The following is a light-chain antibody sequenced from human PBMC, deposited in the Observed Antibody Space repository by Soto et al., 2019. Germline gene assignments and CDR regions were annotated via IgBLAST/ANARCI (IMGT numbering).Light chain of an antibody. Sequence: DIQMTQSPSTLSASVGARVTITCRASQSISSWVAWYQQKPGKAPKLLIYKAXXLXSGVPSRFSGSGSGTEFTLTISSLQPDDFASYYCQQYNSYSRTFGQGTKVDIK. CDR2: KAX. CDR1: QSISSW. V-gene: IGKV1-5*03. J-gene: IGKJ1*01. CDR3: QQYNSYSRT.